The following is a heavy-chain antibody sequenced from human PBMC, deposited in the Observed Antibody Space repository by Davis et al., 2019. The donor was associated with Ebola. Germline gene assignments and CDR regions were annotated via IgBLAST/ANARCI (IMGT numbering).Heavy chain of an antibody. Sequence: ESLKISCAVSGFSVSDNYMNWVRQAPGKGLEWVSVIYSGGSTYYADSVKGRFAISRDNSRGTLYLQMNSLRVEDTAIYYCVKDSSNIWFDIWGQGTLVTVSS. CDR2: IYSGGST. CDR1: GFSVSDNY. V-gene: IGHV3-53*01. J-gene: IGHJ3*02. D-gene: IGHD2/OR15-2a*01. CDR3: VKDSSNIWFDI.